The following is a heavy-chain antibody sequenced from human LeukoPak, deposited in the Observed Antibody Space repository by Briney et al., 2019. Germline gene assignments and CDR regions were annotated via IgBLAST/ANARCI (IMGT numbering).Heavy chain of an antibody. J-gene: IGHJ3*02. Sequence: GGSLRLSCAASGFTFSSYSMNWVRQAPGKGLEWVSYISSISSTIYYADSVKGRFTISRDNAKNSLYLQMNSLRPQDTAVYYCARLILRGYSYGSHAFAIWGQGTMVTVSS. CDR3: ARLILRGYSYGSHAFAI. V-gene: IGHV3-48*04. CDR2: ISSISSTI. D-gene: IGHD5-18*01. CDR1: GFTFSSYS.